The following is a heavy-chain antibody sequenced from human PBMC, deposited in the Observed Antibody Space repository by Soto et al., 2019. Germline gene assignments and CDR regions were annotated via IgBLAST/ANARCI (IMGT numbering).Heavy chain of an antibody. Sequence: PGGSLRLSCISSGFTFRTCTMNWVRQAPGKGLEWVSGIRGFSPYTFYAESVRGRFTISRDNAKNSLFLQMDSLRAEDTAVYYCARDRGYDAHDYYYNAMDVWGQGTTVTGSS. CDR1: GFTFRTCT. J-gene: IGHJ6*02. V-gene: IGHV3-21*01. CDR2: IRGFSPYT. D-gene: IGHD3-10*01. CDR3: ARDRGYDAHDYYYNAMDV.